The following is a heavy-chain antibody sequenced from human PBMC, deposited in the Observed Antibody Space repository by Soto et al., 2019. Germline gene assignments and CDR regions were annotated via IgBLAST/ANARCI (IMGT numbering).Heavy chain of an antibody. CDR3: AKDRITMVRGVLIMHY. D-gene: IGHD3-10*01. CDR1: GYTFTNYA. Sequence: QVQLVQSGAEVKKPGASVKVSFKASGYTFTNYALHWVRQDPGQRLEWMGWINTGNTNTKYSQKFQGRVTITRDTSASTAYMELSSMRSEDTAVYYCAKDRITMVRGVLIMHYGGQGTLVTVSS. J-gene: IGHJ4*02. V-gene: IGHV1-3*04. CDR2: INTGNTNT.